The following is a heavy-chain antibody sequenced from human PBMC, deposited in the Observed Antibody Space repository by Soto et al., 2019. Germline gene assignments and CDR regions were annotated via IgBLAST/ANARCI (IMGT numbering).Heavy chain of an antibody. CDR2: ISTYKGNT. V-gene: IGHV1-18*01. CDR3: ATRSPAFDY. J-gene: IGHJ4*02. CDR1: GYTFTSYG. Sequence: RASVKVSCKTSGYTFTSYGISWVRQAPGQGLEWMGWISTYKGNTNYAQKFQGRVTMTTDTSTSTAYMELRSLRSDDTAVYYCATRSPAFDYWGQGTLVTVSS.